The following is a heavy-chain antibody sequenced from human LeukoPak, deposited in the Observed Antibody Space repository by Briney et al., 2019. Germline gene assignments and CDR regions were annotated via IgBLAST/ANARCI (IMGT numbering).Heavy chain of an antibody. V-gene: IGHV3-23*01. Sequence: GGSLRLSCAASGFTFSSYAMSWVRQAPGKGLEWVSAISGSGGSTYYADSVKGRFTISRDNSKNTLYLQMNSLRAEDTAEYYCAKVAVAGTVPPVDYWGQGTLVTVSS. J-gene: IGHJ4*02. D-gene: IGHD6-19*01. CDR3: AKVAVAGTVPPVDY. CDR1: GFTFSSYA. CDR2: ISGSGGST.